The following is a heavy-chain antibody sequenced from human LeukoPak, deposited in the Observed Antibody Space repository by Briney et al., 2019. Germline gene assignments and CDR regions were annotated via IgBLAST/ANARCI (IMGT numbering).Heavy chain of an antibody. V-gene: IGHV3-23*01. CDR2: ISGSGDKT. Sequence: GGSLRLSCAASGFTFSSYAMSWVRQAPGKGLEWVSTISGSGDKTYYADSVKGRFTISRDNSKSTLYLQMNSLRAEDTALYYCARENCGSDDYSGQGTLVTVSS. CDR3: ARENCGSDDY. D-gene: IGHD3-10*01. CDR1: GFTFSSYA. J-gene: IGHJ4*02.